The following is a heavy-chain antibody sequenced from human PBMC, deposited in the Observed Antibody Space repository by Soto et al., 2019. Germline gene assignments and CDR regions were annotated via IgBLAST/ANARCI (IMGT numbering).Heavy chain of an antibody. CDR1: GGSISNYY. Sequence: SETLSLTCTVSGGSISNYYWSWIRQPPGKGLEWIGYIYFTGSTRYNSSLKSRVTISVDTSKNQFSLKLYSVTAADTAVYYRARVGSGYVRGFDYWGQGILVTVSS. J-gene: IGHJ4*02. V-gene: IGHV4-59*01. D-gene: IGHD5-12*01. CDR3: ARVGSGYVRGFDY. CDR2: IYFTGST.